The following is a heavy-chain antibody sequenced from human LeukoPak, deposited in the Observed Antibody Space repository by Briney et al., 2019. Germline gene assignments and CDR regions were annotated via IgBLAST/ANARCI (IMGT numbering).Heavy chain of an antibody. CDR3: AKDSLRDYGAYGTRDY. CDR2: INPNSGGT. V-gene: IGHV1-2*02. CDR1: GYTFTAYY. Sequence: GASVKVSCKTSGYTFTAYYLNWVRQAPGQGLEWVGWINPNSGGTNYAQNFQGRVTMTRDTSISTAYMELSRLTPDDTAVYYCAKDSLRDYGAYGTRDYWGQGTLVTVSS. J-gene: IGHJ4*02. D-gene: IGHD4-17*01.